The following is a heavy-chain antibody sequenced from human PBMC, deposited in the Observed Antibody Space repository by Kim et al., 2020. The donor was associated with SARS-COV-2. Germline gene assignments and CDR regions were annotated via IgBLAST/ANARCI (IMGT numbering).Heavy chain of an antibody. Sequence: GGSLRLSCAASGFTFSSYAMSWVRQAPGKGLEWVSAISGSGGSTYHADSVKGRFTISRDNSKNTLYLQMNSLRAEDTAVYYCAIDGGIAVAGTRDYWGQGTLVTVSS. CDR1: GFTFSSYA. D-gene: IGHD6-19*01. V-gene: IGHV3-23*01. CDR3: AIDGGIAVAGTRDY. J-gene: IGHJ4*02. CDR2: ISGSGGST.